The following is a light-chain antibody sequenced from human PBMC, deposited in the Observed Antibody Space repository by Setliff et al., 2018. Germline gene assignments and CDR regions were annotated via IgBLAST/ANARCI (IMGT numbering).Light chain of an antibody. CDR1: NSDVGGYNY. CDR2: EVS. J-gene: IGLJ1*01. CDR3: NSYTSSRTYV. V-gene: IGLV2-14*01. Sequence: QSALTQPASVSGSPGQSITISCTGSNSDVGGYNYVSWYQQYPGKAPKLMIYEVSDRPSGVSNRFSGSKSGNTASLTISGLQAEDEADYYCNSYTSSRTYVFGTGTKGTV.